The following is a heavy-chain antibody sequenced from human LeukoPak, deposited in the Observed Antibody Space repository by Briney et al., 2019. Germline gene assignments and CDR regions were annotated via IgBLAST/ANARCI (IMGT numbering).Heavy chain of an antibody. CDR1: GGSFSGYY. Sequence: SETLSLTCAVYGGSFSGYYWSWIRQPPGKGLEWIGEINHSGSTNYNPSLKSRVTISVDTSKNQFSLKLSSVTAADTAVYYCARGSEEAVVVPAAENYFDYWGQGTLVTVSS. CDR3: ARGSEEAVVVPAAENYFDY. J-gene: IGHJ4*02. CDR2: INHSGST. D-gene: IGHD2-2*01. V-gene: IGHV4-34*01.